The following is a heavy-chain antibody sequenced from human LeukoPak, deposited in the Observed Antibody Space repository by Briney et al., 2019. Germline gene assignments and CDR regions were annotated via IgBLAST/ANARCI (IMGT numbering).Heavy chain of an antibody. CDR3: ARDARRYYYDSSGYSKTWFDY. V-gene: IGHV1-69*13. D-gene: IGHD3-22*01. CDR1: GGTFSSYA. Sequence: SVKVSCKASGGTFSSYAISWVRQAPGQGLEWMGGIIPIFGTANYAQKFQGRVTITADESTSTAYMELSSLRSEDTAVYYCARDARRYYYDSSGYSKTWFDYWGRGTLVTVSS. J-gene: IGHJ4*02. CDR2: IIPIFGTA.